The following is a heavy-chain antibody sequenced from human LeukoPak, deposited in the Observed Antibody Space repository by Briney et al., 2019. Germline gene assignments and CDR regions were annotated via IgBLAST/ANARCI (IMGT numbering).Heavy chain of an antibody. J-gene: IGHJ4*02. CDR1: GFTFSNAW. V-gene: IGHV3-15*01. CDR3: TTGLSYYYDSSGALFEDY. D-gene: IGHD3-22*01. CDR2: IKSKTDGGTT. Sequence: PGGSLRLSCAASGFTFSNAWMSWVRQAPGKGREWVGRIKSKTDGGTTDYAAPVKGRFTISRDDSKNTLYLQMNSLKTEDTAVYYCTTGLSYYYDSSGALFEDYWGQGTLVTVSS.